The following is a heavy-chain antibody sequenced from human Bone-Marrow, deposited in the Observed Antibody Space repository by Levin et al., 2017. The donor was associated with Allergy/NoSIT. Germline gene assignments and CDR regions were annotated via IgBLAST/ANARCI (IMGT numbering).Heavy chain of an antibody. J-gene: IGHJ6*02. D-gene: IGHD3-10*01. CDR2: IYPGDSDT. CDR1: GYSFTSYW. CDR3: ARHVTGSGSYNYYYYYGMDV. Sequence: GESLKISCKGSGYSFTSYWIGWVRQMPGKGLEWMGIIYPGDSDTRYSPSFQGQVTISADKSISTAYLQWSSLKASDTAMYYCARHVTGSGSYNYYYYYGMDVWGQGTTVTVSS. V-gene: IGHV5-51*01.